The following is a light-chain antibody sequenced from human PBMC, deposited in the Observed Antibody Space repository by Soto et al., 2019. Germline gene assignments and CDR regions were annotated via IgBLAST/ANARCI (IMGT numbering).Light chain of an antibody. V-gene: IGKV3-15*01. Sequence: EIVMTQSPATLSVSPGDRATLSCRASQSVSGNLAWYQRKPGQAPRLLIYGTSIRVTGIPARFSGSGSGTEFTLTISSLQSEDFALYYWQQNNNLPLTFGGGTKVEI. J-gene: IGKJ4*01. CDR3: QQNNNLPLT. CDR2: GTS. CDR1: QSVSGN.